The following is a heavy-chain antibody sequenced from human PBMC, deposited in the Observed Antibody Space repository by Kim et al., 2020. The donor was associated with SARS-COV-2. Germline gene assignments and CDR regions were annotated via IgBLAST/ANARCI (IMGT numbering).Heavy chain of an antibody. D-gene: IGHD6-19*01. J-gene: IGHJ4*02. CDR2: IDSGGST. CDR1: GFTVSSNY. Sequence: GGSLRLSCAASGFTVSSNYMSWVRQAPGKGLEWVSVIDSGGSTYYADSVKGRFTISRHKSKNTLYLQMNSLRAEDTAVYYCARQIGAGPDYWGQGTLVTVSS. CDR3: ARQIGAGPDY. V-gene: IGHV3-53*04.